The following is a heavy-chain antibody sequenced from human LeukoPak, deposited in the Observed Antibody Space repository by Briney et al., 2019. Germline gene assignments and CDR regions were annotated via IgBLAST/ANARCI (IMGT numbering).Heavy chain of an antibody. V-gene: IGHV3-30*03. J-gene: IGHJ4*02. CDR1: GFTFSSYG. CDR3: GRDLDWGAFDH. Sequence: GGSLRLSCAASGFTFSSYGMHWVRQAPGKGLEWVAVISYDGSNKYYADSVKGRFTISRDNSKNALYPQMNSLRAEDTAVYYCGRDLDWGAFDHWGQGTLVTVSS. D-gene: IGHD3-9*01. CDR2: ISYDGSNK.